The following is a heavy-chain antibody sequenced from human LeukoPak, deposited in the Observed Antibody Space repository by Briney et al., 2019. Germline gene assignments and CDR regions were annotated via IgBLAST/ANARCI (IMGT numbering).Heavy chain of an antibody. J-gene: IGHJ4*02. CDR2: ISWNGGSI. CDR3: AREDYDILTGYYNSIDY. CDR1: GFTFDDYA. D-gene: IGHD3-9*01. V-gene: IGHV3-9*01. Sequence: GRSLRLSCAASGFTFDDYAIHWVRQAPGKGLEWVSGISWNGGSIGYADSVKGRFTISRDNSKNTLYLQMNSLRAEDTAVYYCAREDYDILTGYYNSIDYWGQGTLVTVSS.